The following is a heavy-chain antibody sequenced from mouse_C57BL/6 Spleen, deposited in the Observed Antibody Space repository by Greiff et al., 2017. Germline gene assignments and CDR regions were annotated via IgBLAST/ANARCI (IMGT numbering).Heavy chain of an antibody. CDR1: GYSFTGYY. CDR2: INPSTGGT. D-gene: IGHD1-1*02. J-gene: IGHJ4*01. V-gene: IGHV1-42*01. Sequence: EVQLVESGPELVKPGASVKISCKASGYSFTGYYMNWVKQSPEKSLEWIGEINPSTGGTTYNQKFKAKATLTVDKSSSTAYMQLKSLTSEDSAVYYCARGGGFSYAMDYWGQGTSVTVSS. CDR3: ARGGGFSYAMDY.